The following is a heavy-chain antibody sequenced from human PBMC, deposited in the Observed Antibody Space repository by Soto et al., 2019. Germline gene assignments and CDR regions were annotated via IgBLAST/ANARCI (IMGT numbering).Heavy chain of an antibody. Sequence: GEALKISCKGSGYSFTSYWIGWGRQMPGKVLEWMGIIYPGDSDTRYSPSFQGQVTISADKSISTAYLQWSSLKASDTAMYYCARLTKNRGYYYDSSGLFDYWGQGXLVTVSS. CDR1: GYSFTSYW. CDR2: IYPGDSDT. CDR3: ARLTKNRGYYYDSSGLFDY. J-gene: IGHJ4*02. D-gene: IGHD3-22*01. V-gene: IGHV5-51*01.